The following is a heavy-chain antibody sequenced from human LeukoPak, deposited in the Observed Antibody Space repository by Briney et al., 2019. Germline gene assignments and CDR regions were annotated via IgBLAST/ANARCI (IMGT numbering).Heavy chain of an antibody. V-gene: IGHV4-4*07. D-gene: IGHD6-13*01. Sequence: SETLSLTCTVSGGSISSYYWSWIRQPAGKGLEWIGRIYTSGSTNFNPSLKSRVTMSVDTSKNQFSLKLSSVTAADTAVYYCAKDLGSSSWYEANWFDPWGQGTLVTVSS. CDR1: GGSISSYY. CDR3: AKDLGSSSWYEANWFDP. CDR2: IYTSGST. J-gene: IGHJ5*02.